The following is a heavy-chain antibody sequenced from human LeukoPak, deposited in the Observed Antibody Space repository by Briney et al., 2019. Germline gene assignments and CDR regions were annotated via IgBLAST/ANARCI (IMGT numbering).Heavy chain of an antibody. V-gene: IGHV4-31*03. CDR2: IYYSGST. Sequence: SQTLSLTCTVSGGSISSDAYYWSWIRQHPGRGLEWIGYIYYSGSTYYNPSLKSRVTISGDTSKNHFSLTLSSVTAADTAVYYCARSYDSSASGFDYWGQGTLVTVSP. J-gene: IGHJ4*02. CDR1: GGSISSDAYY. CDR3: ARSYDSSASGFDY. D-gene: IGHD3-22*01.